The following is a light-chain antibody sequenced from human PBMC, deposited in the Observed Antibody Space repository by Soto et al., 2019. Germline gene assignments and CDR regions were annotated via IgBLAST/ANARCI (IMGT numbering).Light chain of an antibody. CDR1: SSDVGGYNY. J-gene: IGLJ1*01. CDR2: DVS. V-gene: IGLV2-11*01. CDR3: CSYAGSRYV. Sequence: QSVLPQPRSVSGSPGQSVTISCTGTSSDVGGYNYVSWYQQHPGKAPKLIIYDVSKRPSGVPDRFSGSKSGNTASLTISGLQAEDEADYYCCSYAGSRYVFGTGTKVTVL.